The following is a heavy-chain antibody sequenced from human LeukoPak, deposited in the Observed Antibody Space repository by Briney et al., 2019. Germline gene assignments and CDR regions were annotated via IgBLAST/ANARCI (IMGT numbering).Heavy chain of an antibody. Sequence: PGGSLRLSCAASGFTFNSYTMNWVRQAPGKGLEWVSFISSSDTYIEYADSVKGRFTISRDNAKNSLYLGMNSLRPEDTAVYYCARAVAVSVGRYYGMDVWGQGTTVTVSS. CDR1: GFTFNSYT. J-gene: IGHJ6*02. V-gene: IGHV3-21*01. CDR3: ARAVAVSVGRYYGMDV. CDR2: ISSSDTYI. D-gene: IGHD4-17*01.